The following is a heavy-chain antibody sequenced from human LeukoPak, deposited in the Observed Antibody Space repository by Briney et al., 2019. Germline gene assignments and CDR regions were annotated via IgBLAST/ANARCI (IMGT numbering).Heavy chain of an antibody. CDR2: ISYDGSNK. D-gene: IGHD4-17*01. Sequence: GGSLRLSCAASGFTFSSYSMNWVRQAPGKGLEWVAVISYDGSNKYYADSVKGRFTISRDNSKNTLYLQMNSLRAEDTAVYYCARSHDYGDHDAFDIWGQGTMVTVSS. J-gene: IGHJ3*02. CDR1: GFTFSSYS. CDR3: ARSHDYGDHDAFDI. V-gene: IGHV3-30*03.